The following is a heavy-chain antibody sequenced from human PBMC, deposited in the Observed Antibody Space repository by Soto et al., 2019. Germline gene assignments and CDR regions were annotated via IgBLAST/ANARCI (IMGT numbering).Heavy chain of an antibody. CDR2: INAGNGNT. CDR1: GYTFTSYA. V-gene: IGHV1-3*01. CDR3: ARLYYDFWSGYYHFDY. Sequence: GAPVKVSCKASGYTFTSYAMHWVRQAPGKRLEWMGWINAGNGNTKYSQKFQGRVTITRDTSASTAYMELSSLRSEDTAVYYCARLYYDFWSGYYHFDYWGQGTLVTVPQ. D-gene: IGHD3-3*01. J-gene: IGHJ4*02.